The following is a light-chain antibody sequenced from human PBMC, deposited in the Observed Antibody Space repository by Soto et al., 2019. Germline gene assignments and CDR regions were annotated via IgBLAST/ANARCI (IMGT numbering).Light chain of an antibody. J-gene: IGKJ1*01. CDR2: KAS. Sequence: DIQMTQSPSTLSASVGDRVTITCLASQSISSWLAWYQQKPGKAPKLLIYKASSLESGVPSRFSGSGSGTEFTLTISSLQPDDFASYYCQQYNSLWTFDQGTKVEIK. CDR1: QSISSW. CDR3: QQYNSLWT. V-gene: IGKV1-5*03.